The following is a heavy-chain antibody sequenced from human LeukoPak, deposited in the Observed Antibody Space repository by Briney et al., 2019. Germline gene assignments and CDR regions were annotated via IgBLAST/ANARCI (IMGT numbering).Heavy chain of an antibody. CDR1: GFTFSSYA. J-gene: IGHJ5*02. D-gene: IGHD4-17*01. CDR3: ARGTTVTTCWFDP. Sequence: QPGRSLRLSCAASGFTFSSYAMHWVRQAPGKGQEWVAVISYDGSNKYYADSVKGRFTISRDNAKNSLYLQMNSLRAEDTAVYYCARGTTVTTCWFDPWGQGTLVTVSS. V-gene: IGHV3-30-3*01. CDR2: ISYDGSNK.